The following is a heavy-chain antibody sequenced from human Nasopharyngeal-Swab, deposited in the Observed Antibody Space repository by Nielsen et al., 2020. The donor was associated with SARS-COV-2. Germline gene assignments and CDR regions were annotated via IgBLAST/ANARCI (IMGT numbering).Heavy chain of an antibody. Sequence: SETLSLTCTGSGGSISSYYWSWIRQPPGKGLEWIGYIYYSGSTNSNPSLKSRVTISVDTSKKQFYLKLSSVTAADTAVYYCARSGEYPYYYYYMNVCGKGTTVTVS. CDR1: GGSISSYY. CDR2: IYYSGST. J-gene: IGHJ6*03. D-gene: IGHD2-2*01. V-gene: IGHV4-59*08. CDR3: ARSGEYPYYYYYMNV.